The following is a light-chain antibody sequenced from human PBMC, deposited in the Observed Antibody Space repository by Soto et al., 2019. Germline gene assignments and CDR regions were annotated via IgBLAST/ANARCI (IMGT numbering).Light chain of an antibody. CDR1: QSISDY. CDR2: AAS. V-gene: IGKV1-39*01. Sequence: GDRVTLTCRASQSISDYLNWYRQKPGKAPQLLIYAASSLQSGVPSRFSGGGYGTDFTLTISSLQPEDFATYFCQQSYGPPPTFGQGTKVEMK. J-gene: IGKJ1*01. CDR3: QQSYGPPPT.